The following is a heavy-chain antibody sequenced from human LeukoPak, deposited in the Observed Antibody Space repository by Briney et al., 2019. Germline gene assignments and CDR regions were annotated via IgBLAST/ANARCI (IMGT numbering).Heavy chain of an antibody. V-gene: IGHV4-59*01. CDR1: GGSISSYY. J-gene: IGHJ4*02. CDR2: IYYSGST. D-gene: IGHD3-10*01. CDR3: ARDGFGELLPFDY. Sequence: PSETLSLTCTVSGGSISSYYWSWIRQPPGKGLEWIGYIYYSGSTNYNPSLKSRVTISVDTSKNQSSLKLSSVTAADTAVYYCARDGFGELLPFDYWGQGTLVTVSS.